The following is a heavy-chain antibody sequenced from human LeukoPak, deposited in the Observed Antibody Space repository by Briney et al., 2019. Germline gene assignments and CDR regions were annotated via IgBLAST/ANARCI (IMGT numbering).Heavy chain of an antibody. D-gene: IGHD3-22*01. Sequence: ASVKVSCKVSGYTLTELSMHWVRQAPGKGLEWMGGSDPEDGETIYAQKFQGRVTMTEDTSTDTAYMELSSLRSEDTAVYYCANGDSSGYYYFDYWGQGTLVTVSS. V-gene: IGHV1-24*01. CDR1: GYTLTELS. CDR3: ANGDSSGYYYFDY. J-gene: IGHJ4*02. CDR2: SDPEDGET.